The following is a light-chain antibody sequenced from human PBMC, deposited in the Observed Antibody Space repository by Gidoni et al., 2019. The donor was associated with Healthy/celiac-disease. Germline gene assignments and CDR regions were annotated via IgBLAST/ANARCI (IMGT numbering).Light chain of an antibody. CDR3: QSADSSGVV. Sequence: SYELTQPPSVSVSPGQTARITCSGDALPKQYAYWSQQKPGQAPVLVIYKDSERPSGIPERFSGSSSGTTVTLTISGVQAEDEADYYCQSADSSGVVFGGGTKLTVL. V-gene: IGLV3-25*03. J-gene: IGLJ2*01. CDR1: ALPKQY. CDR2: KDS.